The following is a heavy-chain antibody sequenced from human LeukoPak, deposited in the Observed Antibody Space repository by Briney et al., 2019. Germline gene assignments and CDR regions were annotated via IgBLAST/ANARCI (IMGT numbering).Heavy chain of an antibody. CDR3: ARGESGYSYGTEHYYFDY. V-gene: IGHV1-18*01. CDR1: GYTFTNYG. Sequence: GASVKVSCKASGYTFTNYGISWIRQAPGQGLEWMGWISAYHGSTNYAQKLLGRVTMTRDTSTNTAYMDLTSLSSDDTAVYYCARGESGYSYGTEHYYFDYWGQGTLVTVSS. D-gene: IGHD5-18*01. J-gene: IGHJ4*02. CDR2: ISAYHGST.